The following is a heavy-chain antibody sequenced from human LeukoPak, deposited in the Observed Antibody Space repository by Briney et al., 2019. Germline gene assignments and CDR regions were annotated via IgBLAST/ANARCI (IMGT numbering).Heavy chain of an antibody. V-gene: IGHV3-23*01. CDR1: GFTFSSYA. Sequence: GGSLRLSCAASGFTFSSYAMSWVRQAPGKGLEWVSAISGSGGSTYYADSVKGRFTISRDNSKNSLYLQMNSLRAEDTAVYYCARDGVVPAARRMDVWGKGTTVTVSS. J-gene: IGHJ6*04. CDR2: ISGSGGST. D-gene: IGHD2-2*01. CDR3: ARDGVVPAARRMDV.